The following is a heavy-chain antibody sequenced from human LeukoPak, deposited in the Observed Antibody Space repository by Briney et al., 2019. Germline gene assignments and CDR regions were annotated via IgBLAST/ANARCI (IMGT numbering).Heavy chain of an antibody. CDR1: GFAFNNYA. D-gene: IGHD6-13*01. J-gene: IGHJ4*02. CDR3: AKDDSRTLDHFDY. V-gene: IGHV3-23*01. Sequence: GGSLRLSCAASGFAFNNYAMSWVRQAPGKGLEWVSGINTSGGHTYFADSVKGRFTISRDNSKNTLYLQMNSLRAEDTAVYYCAKDDSRTLDHFDYWGQGALATVSS. CDR2: INTSGGHT.